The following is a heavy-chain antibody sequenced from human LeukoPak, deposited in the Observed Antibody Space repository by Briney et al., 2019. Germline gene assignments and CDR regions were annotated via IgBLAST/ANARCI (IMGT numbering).Heavy chain of an antibody. V-gene: IGHV3-53*01. Sequence: GGSLRLSCAASGFTVSNNYIHWVRQAPGKGLEWVSVIYSGGTTYYANSVKGRFTISRDSSKNTMYLQMNRRRVEDMAMYYCGRDVGPWGQGTLVTVSS. CDR2: IYSGGTT. J-gene: IGHJ5*02. CDR3: GRDVGP. CDR1: GFTVSNNY.